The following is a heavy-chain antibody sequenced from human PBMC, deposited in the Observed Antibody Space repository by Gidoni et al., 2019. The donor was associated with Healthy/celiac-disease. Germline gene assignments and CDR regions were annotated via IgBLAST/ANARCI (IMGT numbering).Heavy chain of an antibody. V-gene: IGHV3-66*02. J-gene: IGHJ3*02. CDR1: GFTVSSNY. D-gene: IGHD3-22*01. Sequence: EVQLVESGGGLVLPGGYLRLSCAASGFTVSSNYMSWVSQAPGKVLECVSVIYSGVSTYYADSVKGRFTISRDNSKNTLYLQMNSLRAEDTAVYYCARASDYDPGAFDIWGQGTMVTVSS. CDR2: IYSGVST. CDR3: ARASDYDPGAFDI.